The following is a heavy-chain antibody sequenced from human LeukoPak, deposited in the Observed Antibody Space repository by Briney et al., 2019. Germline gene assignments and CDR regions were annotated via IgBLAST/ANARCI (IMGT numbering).Heavy chain of an antibody. CDR2: INPSAGST. D-gene: IGHD6-6*01. J-gene: IGHJ5*02. V-gene: IGHV1-46*01. Sequence: ASVKVSCKASGYTYTSYYMHWVRQAPGQGLEWMGMINPSAGSTSYAQKFQGRVTMTRDKSTSTVSMELSSLRSEDTAVYYCARGYSSSSNWFDPWGQGTLVTVSS. CDR3: ARGYSSSSNWFDP. CDR1: GYTYTSYY.